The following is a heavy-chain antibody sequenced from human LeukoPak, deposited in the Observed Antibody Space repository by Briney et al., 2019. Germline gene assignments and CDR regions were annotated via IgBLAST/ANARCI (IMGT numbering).Heavy chain of an antibody. CDR2: ISGSGGST. Sequence: GGTLRLSCAASGFTFSSYGMSWVRQAPGKGLEWVSAISGSGGSTYYADSVKGRFTISRDNSKNTLYLQMNSLRAEDTAVYYCAREIIGSYFPFDYWGQGTLVTVSS. CDR3: AREIIGSYFPFDY. V-gene: IGHV3-23*01. J-gene: IGHJ4*02. D-gene: IGHD1-26*01. CDR1: GFTFSSYG.